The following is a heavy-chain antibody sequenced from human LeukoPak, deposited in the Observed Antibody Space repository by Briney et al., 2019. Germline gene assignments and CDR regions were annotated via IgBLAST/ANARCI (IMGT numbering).Heavy chain of an antibody. CDR2: ISDSGKST. CDR3: ATLESSGWYFDY. Sequence: GGSLRLSCAASGFTFTTYAMRWVRQAPGKGLKWVSGISDSGKSTYYADSVKGRFIISRDNSRNTLYMQINSLRVEDTAVYYCATLESSGWYFDYWGQGTLVTVSS. D-gene: IGHD6-19*01. CDR1: GFTFTTYA. V-gene: IGHV3-23*01. J-gene: IGHJ4*02.